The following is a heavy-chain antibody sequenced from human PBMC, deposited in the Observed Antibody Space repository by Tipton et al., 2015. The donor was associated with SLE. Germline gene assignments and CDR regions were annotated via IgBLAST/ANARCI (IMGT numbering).Heavy chain of an antibody. CDR3: ARRPSYV. Sequence: TLSLTCAVSGYSISSGYYWGWIRQPPGKGLEWIGSIYHSGSTYYNPSLKSRVTISVDTSKNQFSPKLSSVTAADTAVYYCARRPSYVWGQGTLVTVSS. V-gene: IGHV4-38-2*01. J-gene: IGHJ4*02. CDR1: GYSISSGYY. D-gene: IGHD3-10*02. CDR2: IYHSGST.